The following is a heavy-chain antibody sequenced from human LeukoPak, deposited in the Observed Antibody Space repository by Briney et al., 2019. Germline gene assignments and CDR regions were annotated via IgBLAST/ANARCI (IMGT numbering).Heavy chain of an antibody. V-gene: IGHV1-69*13. CDR3: ASLCSGGSCSFHWFDP. CDR2: IIPIFGTA. J-gene: IGHJ5*02. D-gene: IGHD2-15*01. CDR1: GGTFSSYA. Sequence: ASVKVSCKASGGTFSSYAISWVRQAPGQGLEWMGGIIPIFGTANYAQKFQGRVTITADESTSTAYMELSSQRSEDTAVYYCASLCSGGSCSFHWFDPWGQGTLVTVSS.